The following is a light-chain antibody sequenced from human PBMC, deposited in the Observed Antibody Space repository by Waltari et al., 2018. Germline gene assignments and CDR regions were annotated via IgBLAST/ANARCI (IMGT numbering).Light chain of an antibody. CDR3: QQSYSTPFT. CDR1: QSIRSH. V-gene: IGKV1-39*01. J-gene: IGKJ4*01. CDR2: DAS. Sequence: DIPITPSPSSLSASVGDRGPIPCRASQSIRSHLNWYQQKPGKAPKLLIYDASNLQSGVPSRFSGSGSGTDFTLTISRLQAEDFATYFCQQSYSTPFTFGGGANVEIK.